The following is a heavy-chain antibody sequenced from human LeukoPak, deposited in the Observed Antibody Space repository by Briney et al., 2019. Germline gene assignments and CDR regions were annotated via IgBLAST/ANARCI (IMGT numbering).Heavy chain of an antibody. Sequence: GGSLRLSCAAFGFTFSSYGMHWVRQAPGKGLEWVAVIWYDGSNKYYADSVKGRFTISRDNSKNTLYLQMNSLRAEDTAVYYCASRSSSWRQFDYWGQGTLVTVSS. V-gene: IGHV3-33*01. CDR1: GFTFSSYG. D-gene: IGHD6-13*01. J-gene: IGHJ4*02. CDR2: IWYDGSNK. CDR3: ASRSSSWRQFDY.